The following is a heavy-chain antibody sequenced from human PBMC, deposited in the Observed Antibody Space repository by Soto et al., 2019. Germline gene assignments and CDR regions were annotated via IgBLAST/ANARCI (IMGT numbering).Heavy chain of an antibody. J-gene: IGHJ6*02. CDR2: MNPNNGNA. D-gene: IGHD1-7*01. CDR3: AREAAYNWNYVGYYYYGMDV. V-gene: IGHV1-8*01. CDR1: GFTFITYD. Sequence: ASVKVSCKASGFTFITYDFSWVRQAAGQGLEWMGWMNPNNGNAGFAQKFRGRINMTRNTSISTAYLELSSLRSDDSAVYLCAREAAYNWNYVGYYYYGMDVWGQGTTVTVSS.